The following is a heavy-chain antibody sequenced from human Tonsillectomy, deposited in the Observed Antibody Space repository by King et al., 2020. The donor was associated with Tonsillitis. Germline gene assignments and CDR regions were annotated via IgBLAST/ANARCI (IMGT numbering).Heavy chain of an antibody. V-gene: IGHV3-33*01. CDR2: IWYDGSYDGSNE. CDR3: AREESLGFDY. J-gene: IGHJ4*02. Sequence: VQLVESGGGVVQPGRSLRLSCAAAGFTLSSYAIHWVRQAPGKGLEWVAVIWYDGSYDGSNEYYAESVKGRFTISRDNSKNTLYLQMNSLRGADTAVYYCAREESLGFDYWGQGTLVTVSS. CDR1: GFTLSSYA.